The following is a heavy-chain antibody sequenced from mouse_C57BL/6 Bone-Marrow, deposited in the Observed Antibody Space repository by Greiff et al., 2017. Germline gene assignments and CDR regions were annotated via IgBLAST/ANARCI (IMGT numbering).Heavy chain of an antibody. J-gene: IGHJ4*01. D-gene: IGHD2-5*01. V-gene: IGHV1-19*01. Sequence: EVQLQQSGPVLVKPGASVKMSCKASGYTFTDYYMNWVKQSHGKSLEWIGVINPYNGGTSYNQKFKGKATLTVDKSSSTAYMELNSLTSEDSAVYYCARMSPYSNYVYAMDYWGQGTSVTVSS. CDR3: ARMSPYSNYVYAMDY. CDR1: GYTFTDYY. CDR2: INPYNGGT.